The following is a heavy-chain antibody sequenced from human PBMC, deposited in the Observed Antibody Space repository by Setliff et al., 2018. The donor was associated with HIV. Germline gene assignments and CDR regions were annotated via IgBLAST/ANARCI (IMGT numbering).Heavy chain of an antibody. D-gene: IGHD3-9*01. CDR2: NFPRDSET. J-gene: IGHJ6*03. Sequence: PGESLKISCKDSGYSFPNDWIGWVRQKPGKGLEWVAINFPRDSETRYSPSFEGQVTISVDRSLNTVYLQWSRLRASDSAIYYCTRHPLRPGIAGYFYFVDVWGTGTTVTVSS. CDR1: GYSFPNDW. CDR3: TRHPLRPGIAGYFYFVDV. V-gene: IGHV5-51*01.